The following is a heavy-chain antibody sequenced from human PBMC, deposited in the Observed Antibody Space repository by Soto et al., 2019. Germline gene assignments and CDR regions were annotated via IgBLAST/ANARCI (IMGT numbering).Heavy chain of an antibody. D-gene: IGHD3-3*01. CDR3: AKERQTIFAVAVIPYFDD. J-gene: IGHJ4*02. CDR2: IKQDGSEK. V-gene: IGHV3-7*01. Sequence: GGSLRLSCAASGFTFSSYWMSWVRQAPGKGLEWVANIKQDGSEKYYVDSVKGRFTISRDNTKNSLFLHMNGLRAEDTAVYYCAKERQTIFAVAVIPYFDDWGQGALVTVSS. CDR1: GFTFSSYW.